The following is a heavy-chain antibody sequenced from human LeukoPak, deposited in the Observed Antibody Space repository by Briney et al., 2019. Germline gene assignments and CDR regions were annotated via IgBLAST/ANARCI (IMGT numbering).Heavy chain of an antibody. J-gene: IGHJ4*02. CDR1: GGSFSGYY. D-gene: IGHD1-7*01. CDR2: INHSGST. Sequence: SETLSLTCAVYGGSFSGYYWSWIRQPPGKGLEWIGEINHSGSTNYNPSLKSRVTISVDTSKNQFSLKLSSVTAADTAVYYCARVRRDELTDYWGQGTLVTVSS. V-gene: IGHV4-34*01. CDR3: ARVRRDELTDY.